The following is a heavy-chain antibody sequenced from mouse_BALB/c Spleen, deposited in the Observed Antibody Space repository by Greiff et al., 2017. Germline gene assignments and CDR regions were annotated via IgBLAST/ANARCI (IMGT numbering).Heavy chain of an antibody. CDR1: GYTFTDYN. D-gene: IGHD2-4*01. CDR3: ARSYDYDWFAY. CDR2: IYPYNGGT. Sequence: VQLKQSGPELVKPGASVKISCKASGYTFTDYNMHWVKQSHGKSLEWIGYIYPYNGGTGYNQKFKSKATLTVDNSSSTAYMELRSLTSEDSAVYYCARSYDYDWFAYWGQGTLVTVSA. V-gene: IGHV1S29*02. J-gene: IGHJ3*01.